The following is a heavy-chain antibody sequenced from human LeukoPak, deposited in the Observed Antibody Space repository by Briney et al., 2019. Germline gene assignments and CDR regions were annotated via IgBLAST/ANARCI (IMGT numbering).Heavy chain of an antibody. CDR3: ASAPDTIAAAGTAVY. CDR1: GFTFSSYS. CDR2: ISSSSSYI. V-gene: IGHV3-21*01. J-gene: IGHJ4*02. D-gene: IGHD6-13*01. Sequence: PGGSLRLSCAASGFTFSSYSMNWVRQAPGKGLEWVSSISSSSSYIYYADSVKGRFTISRDNAKNSLYLQMNSLRAEDTAVYYCASAPDTIAAAGTAVYWGQGTLVTVSS.